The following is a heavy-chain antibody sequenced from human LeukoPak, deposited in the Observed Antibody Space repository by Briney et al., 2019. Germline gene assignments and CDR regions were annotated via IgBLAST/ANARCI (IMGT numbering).Heavy chain of an antibody. CDR1: GFIVSNNY. J-gene: IGHJ4*02. Sequence: GGSLRLSCAASGFIVSNNYMTWVRQAPGKGLDFVSIIFGNGTTYYADSVKGRFTISRDDSKNTLNLLMSSLRTDDTAVYFCARAVGYCSSSGCHPFGNWGQGTLVTVAS. V-gene: IGHV3-66*01. CDR2: IFGNGTT. CDR3: ARAVGYCSSSGCHPFGN. D-gene: IGHD2-2*01.